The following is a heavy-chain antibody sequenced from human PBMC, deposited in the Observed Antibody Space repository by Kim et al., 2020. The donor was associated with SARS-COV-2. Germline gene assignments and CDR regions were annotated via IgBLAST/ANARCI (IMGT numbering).Heavy chain of an antibody. J-gene: IGHJ4*02. Sequence: GGSLRLSCAASGFTFSSYSMNWVRQAPGKGLEWVSSISSSSSYIYYADSVKGRFTISRDNAKNSLYLQMNSLRAEDTAVYYCARDDHPLDYSNPIDYWGQGTLVTVSS. CDR1: GFTFSSYS. V-gene: IGHV3-21*01. D-gene: IGHD4-4*01. CDR3: ARDDHPLDYSNPIDY. CDR2: ISSSSSYI.